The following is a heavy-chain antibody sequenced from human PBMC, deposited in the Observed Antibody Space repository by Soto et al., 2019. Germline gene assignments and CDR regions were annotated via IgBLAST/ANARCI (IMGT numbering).Heavy chain of an antibody. CDR2: TYYRSNWRH. V-gene: IGHV6-1*01. D-gene: IGHD6-19*01. CDR1: GDSVSSNTAA. Sequence: SQTLSLTCAISGDSVSSNTAAWNWIRSSPSRGLEWLGRTYYRSNWRHDYAVSVKSRITVNPDTSKNHFSLQLNSVTPDDTAVYYCAKGVAGSGFDLWGQGTLVTVSS. CDR3: AKGVAGSGFDL. J-gene: IGHJ4*02.